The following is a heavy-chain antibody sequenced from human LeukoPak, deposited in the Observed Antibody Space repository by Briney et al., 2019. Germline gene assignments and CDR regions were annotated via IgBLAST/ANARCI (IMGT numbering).Heavy chain of an antibody. CDR1: GFTFSAYN. V-gene: IGHV3-21*06. Sequence: PGGSLRLSCAASGFTFSAYNMNWVREAPGKGLEWVSYTSSSSSYIYNAGSVKGRFTISRDNANNSLFLQMNSLRAEDTAVYYCARSQDTMTSPFDYWGQGTLVTVSS. J-gene: IGHJ4*02. D-gene: IGHD3-22*01. CDR2: TSSSSSYI. CDR3: ARSQDTMTSPFDY.